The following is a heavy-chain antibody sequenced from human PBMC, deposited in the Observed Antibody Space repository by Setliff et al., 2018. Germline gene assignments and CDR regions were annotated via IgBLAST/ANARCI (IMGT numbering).Heavy chain of an antibody. V-gene: IGHV4-59*11. J-gene: IGHJ4*02. D-gene: IGHD3-10*01. CDR3: ARDRSYYASGSFTKWFDY. CDR1: GGSISSHY. CDR2: IFYSGDT. Sequence: SETLSLTCTVSGGSISSHYWSWIRQPPGKGLEWIGFIFYSGDTNSNPSLKSRVTMSVDTSKNQFSLKLNSVTAADTATYYCARDRSYYASGSFTKWFDYWGQGALVTVSS.